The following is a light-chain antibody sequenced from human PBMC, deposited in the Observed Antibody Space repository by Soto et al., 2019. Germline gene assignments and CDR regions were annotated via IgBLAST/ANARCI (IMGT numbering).Light chain of an antibody. CDR3: CSYAGGTSVV. CDR2: XXX. V-gene: IGLV2-23*01. J-gene: IGLJ2*01. CDR1: SSDVGSYNL. Sequence: QSALTQPASVSGSPGQSITISCTGTSSDVGSYNLVSWYQQHPGKAPKLMIYXXXXXXXXXXXXXXGSKSGNTASLTISGXXXXXXXXXYCCSYAGGTSVVFGGGTKLTVL.